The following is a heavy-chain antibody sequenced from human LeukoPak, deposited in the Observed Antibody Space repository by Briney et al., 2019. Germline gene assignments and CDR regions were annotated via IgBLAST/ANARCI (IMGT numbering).Heavy chain of an antibody. V-gene: IGHV4-34*01. CDR1: GGSFSGYY. CDR2: INHSGST. D-gene: IGHD6-13*01. J-gene: IGHJ5*02. Sequence: SETLSLTCAVYGGSFSGYYWSWIRQPPGKGLEWIGEINHSGSTNYNPSLKSRVTISVDTSKNQFSLKLSSVTAADTAVYYCARRRSSSWYPGRWFDPWGQGTLVTVSS. CDR3: ARRRSSSWYPGRWFDP.